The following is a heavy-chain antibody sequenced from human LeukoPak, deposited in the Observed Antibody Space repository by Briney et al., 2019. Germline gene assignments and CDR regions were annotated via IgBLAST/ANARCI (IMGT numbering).Heavy chain of an antibody. J-gene: IGHJ4*02. CDR3: ASGYYSSTSCYVSGYYFDY. Sequence: GASVKVSCKASGGTFFSYAISWVRQAPGQGLEWMGGIIPLFGTANYAQKFQGRVTITVDESTSTAYMELSSLRSEDTAVYYCASGYYSSTSCYVSGYYFDYWGQGTLVTVSS. D-gene: IGHD2-2*03. V-gene: IGHV1-69*13. CDR2: IIPLFGTA. CDR1: GGTFFSYA.